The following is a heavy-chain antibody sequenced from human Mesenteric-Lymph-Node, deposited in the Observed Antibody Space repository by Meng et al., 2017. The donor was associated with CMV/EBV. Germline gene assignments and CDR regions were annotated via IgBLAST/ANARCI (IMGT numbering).Heavy chain of an antibody. Sequence: SETLSLTCTVSGGSVSSGSYYWSWIRQPPGKGLEWIGYIYYSGSPNYNPSLKSRVTISVDRSKNQFSLKLNSVTAADTAVYYCARGFKLVATITTGGYYYGMDVWGQGTTVTVSS. J-gene: IGHJ6*02. CDR1: GGSVSSGSYY. V-gene: IGHV4-61*01. D-gene: IGHD5-12*01. CDR3: ARGFKLVATITTGGYYYGMDV. CDR2: IYYSGSP.